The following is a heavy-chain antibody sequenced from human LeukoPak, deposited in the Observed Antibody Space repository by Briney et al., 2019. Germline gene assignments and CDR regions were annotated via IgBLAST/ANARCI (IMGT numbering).Heavy chain of an antibody. CDR3: ARAVRDGYNYRGFDY. V-gene: IGHV6-1*01. CDR1: GDSVSSNSAA. Sequence: SQTLSLTCAISGDSVSSNSAACNSVRQSPSRGLEWLGRTYYRSKWYNDYAVSVKSRITINPDTSKNQFSLQLNSVTPEDTAVYYCARAVRDGYNYRGFDYWGQGTLVTVSS. D-gene: IGHD5-24*01. CDR2: TYYRSKWYN. J-gene: IGHJ4*02.